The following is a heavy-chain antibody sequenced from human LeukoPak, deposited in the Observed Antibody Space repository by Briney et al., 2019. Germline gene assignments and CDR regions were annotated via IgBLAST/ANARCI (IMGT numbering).Heavy chain of an antibody. CDR2: IWFDGSVK. CDR1: GFTFNTHG. Sequence: GGSLRLSCAVSGFTFNTHGMHWVRQAPGKGLEWVAAIWFDGSVKHYSDAVKGRFTISRDNSLNTLYLQMNSVRVEDTAMYYCAKDTAIQFLEPAFWGQGTLVTVSS. J-gene: IGHJ4*02. D-gene: IGHD3-3*01. CDR3: AKDTAIQFLEPAF. V-gene: IGHV3-33*06.